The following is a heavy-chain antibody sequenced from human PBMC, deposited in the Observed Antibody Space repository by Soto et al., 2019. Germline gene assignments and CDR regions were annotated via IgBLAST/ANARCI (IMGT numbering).Heavy chain of an antibody. CDR2: IYGGGRT. D-gene: IGHD4-17*01. V-gene: IGHV3-66*01. Sequence: EVQLVESGGGLVQPGGSLRLSCAASGFTVSSNYMSWVRQAPGKGLEWVSIIYGGGRTNYADSVKGRFTVSRDNYKNTLYLQMNRLRAYDTAMYYCCGPSTVTINWFFDLWGRGTLVTVSS. CDR1: GFTVSSNY. J-gene: IGHJ2*01. CDR3: CGPSTVTINWFFDL.